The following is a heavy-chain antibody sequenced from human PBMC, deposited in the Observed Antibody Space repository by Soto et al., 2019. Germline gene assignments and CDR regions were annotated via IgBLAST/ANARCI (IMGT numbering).Heavy chain of an antibody. CDR2: TSHDGASE. CDR3: ASDGPYFDD. J-gene: IGHJ4*02. CDR1: GFTFSKFG. V-gene: IGHV3-30*03. Sequence: GGSLRLSCSASGFTFSKFGMHWVRQAPGKGLEWVAITSHDGASESYADSVKGRFTIFRDNSKDTLYLQMSSLRPEDTAVYYCASDGPYFDDWGQGTLVTVSS.